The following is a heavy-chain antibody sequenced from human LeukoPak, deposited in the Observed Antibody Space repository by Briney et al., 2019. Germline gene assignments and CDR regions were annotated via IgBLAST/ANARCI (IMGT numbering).Heavy chain of an antibody. V-gene: IGHV3-7*01. D-gene: IGHD6-13*01. CDR3: ARREGYSSSWLGY. CDR1: GFTFTTYW. Sequence: GGSLRLSCAVSGFTFTTYWMSWVRQAPGKGLEWVANIKDDGGEKYYVDSVKGRFTISRDNTKNLLFLQMNNLRAEDTAVYYCARREGYSSSWLGYWGQGTLVTVSS. CDR2: IKDDGGEK. J-gene: IGHJ4*02.